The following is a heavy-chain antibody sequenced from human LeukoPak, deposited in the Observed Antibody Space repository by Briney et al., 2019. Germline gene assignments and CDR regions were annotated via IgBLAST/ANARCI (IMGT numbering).Heavy chain of an antibody. D-gene: IGHD3-22*01. CDR2: LSDRGSRA. CDR3: AKRGVVIRVILVGFHKEAYYFDS. V-gene: IGHV3-23*01. Sequence: GGSLRLSCAVSGMTLSNYGMSWVRQAPGKGLEWVAGLSDRGSRAKYADSVKGRFTISTHHPKNTLYLQMNSLRGEDTAVYFCAKRGVVIRVILVGFHKEAYYFDSWGQGALVTVSS. J-gene: IGHJ4*02. CDR1: GMTLSNYG.